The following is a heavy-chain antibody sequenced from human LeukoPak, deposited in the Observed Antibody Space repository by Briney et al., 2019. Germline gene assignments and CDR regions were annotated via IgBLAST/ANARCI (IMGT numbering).Heavy chain of an antibody. CDR1: GFTFSSYG. CDR2: IRYDGSNK. Sequence: PGGSLRLSCAASGFTFSSYGMHWVRQAPGKGLEWVAFIRYDGSNKYYADSVKDRFTISRDNSKNTLYLQMNSLRAEDTAVYYCAKEAYCGGDCYGNWFDPWGQGTLVTVSS. V-gene: IGHV3-30*02. D-gene: IGHD2-21*02. J-gene: IGHJ5*02. CDR3: AKEAYCGGDCYGNWFDP.